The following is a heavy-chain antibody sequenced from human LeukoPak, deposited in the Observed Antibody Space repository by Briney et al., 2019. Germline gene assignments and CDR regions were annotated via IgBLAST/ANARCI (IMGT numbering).Heavy chain of an antibody. Sequence: PGGSLRLSCAASGFTFSSYGMHWVRQAPGKGLEWVAVIWYDGSNKYYADSVKGRFTISRDNSKNTLYLQMNSLRAEDTAVYYCAKKSGSSGYYLYWGQGTLVTVSS. V-gene: IGHV3-33*06. CDR1: GFTFSSYG. J-gene: IGHJ4*02. D-gene: IGHD3-22*01. CDR2: IWYDGSNK. CDR3: AKKSGSSGYYLY.